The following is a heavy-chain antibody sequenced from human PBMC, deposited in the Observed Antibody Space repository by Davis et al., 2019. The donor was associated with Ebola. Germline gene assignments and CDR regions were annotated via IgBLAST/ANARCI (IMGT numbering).Heavy chain of an antibody. CDR3: ARIDYYDSSALGY. V-gene: IGHV3-11*06. CDR1: GFTFSDYY. Sequence: GGSLRLSCAASGFTFSDYYMSWIRQAPGKGLEWVSYISSSSSYTNYADSVKGRFTISRDNAKNSLYLQMNSLRAEDTAVYYCARIDYYDSSALGYWGQGTLVTVSS. D-gene: IGHD3-22*01. J-gene: IGHJ4*02. CDR2: ISSSSSYT.